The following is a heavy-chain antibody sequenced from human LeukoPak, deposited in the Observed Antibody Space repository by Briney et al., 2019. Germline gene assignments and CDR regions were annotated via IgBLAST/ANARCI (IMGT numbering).Heavy chain of an antibody. V-gene: IGHV4-34*01. CDR3: ARPSGDILTGYYGP. CDR1: GGSFSGYY. CDR2: INHSGST. Sequence: SSETLSLTCAVYGGSFSGYYWSWIRQPPGKGLEWIGEINHSGSTNYNPSLKSRVTISVDTSKNQFSLKLRSVTAADTAVYYCARPSGDILTGYYGPWGQGTLVTVSS. D-gene: IGHD3-9*01. J-gene: IGHJ5*02.